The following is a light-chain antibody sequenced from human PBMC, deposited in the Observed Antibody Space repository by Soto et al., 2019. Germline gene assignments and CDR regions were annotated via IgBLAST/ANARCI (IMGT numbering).Light chain of an antibody. Sequence: EIVLTQSPATLSLSPGDRATLSCRASQSVSSYLAWSQQIPGQAPRLLIYEASNRATGIPARFNDSGSGTDLPLTISRLEPVDFAVYYWQQRSNWPTFGGGTKVEI. V-gene: IGKV3-11*01. CDR3: QQRSNWPT. CDR1: QSVSSY. CDR2: EAS. J-gene: IGKJ4*01.